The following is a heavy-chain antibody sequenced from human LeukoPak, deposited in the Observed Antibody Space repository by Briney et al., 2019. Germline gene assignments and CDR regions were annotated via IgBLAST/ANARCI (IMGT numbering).Heavy chain of an antibody. J-gene: IGHJ4*02. CDR1: GFTFSTYG. D-gene: IGHD2-21*02. Sequence: PGGSLRLSCAASGFTFSTYGMHWVRQAPGKGLEWVAVIWYDGSEKYYADSVKGRFTISRDNSKNTLYLQMNSLRAEDTAVYYCAREERVTSFDYWGQGTLVTVSS. V-gene: IGHV3-33*01. CDR3: AREERVTSFDY. CDR2: IWYDGSEK.